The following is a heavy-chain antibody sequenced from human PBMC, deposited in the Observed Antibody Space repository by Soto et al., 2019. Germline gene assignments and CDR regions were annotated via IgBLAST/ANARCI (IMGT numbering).Heavy chain of an antibody. J-gene: IGHJ6*03. CDR2: INAGNGNT. CDR1: GYTFTSYA. D-gene: IGHD2-21*02. Sequence: ASVKVSCKASGYTFTSYATHWVRQAPGQRLEWMGWINAGNGNTKYSQKFQGRVTITRDTSASTAYMELSSLRFEDTSLFYCARERKVTLYYYYYMDVWGKGTTVTVSS. V-gene: IGHV1-3*01. CDR3: ARERKVTLYYYYYMDV.